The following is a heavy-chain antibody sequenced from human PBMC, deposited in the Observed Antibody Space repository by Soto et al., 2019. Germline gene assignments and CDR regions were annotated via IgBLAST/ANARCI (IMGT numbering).Heavy chain of an antibody. V-gene: IGHV4-61*01. CDR2: IYYSGST. J-gene: IGHJ6*02. D-gene: IGHD2-15*01. CDR1: GGSVSSGSYY. Sequence: PSETLSLTCTVSGGSVSSGSYYWSWIRQPPGKGLEWIGYIYYSGSTNYNPSLKSRVTISVDTSKNQFSLKLSSVTAADTAVYYCAREVVETGYYYYGMDVWGQGTTVTVSS. CDR3: AREVVETGYYYYGMDV.